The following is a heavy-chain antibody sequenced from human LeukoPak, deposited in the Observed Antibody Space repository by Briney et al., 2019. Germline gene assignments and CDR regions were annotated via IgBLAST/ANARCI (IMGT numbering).Heavy chain of an antibody. V-gene: IGHV1-8*01. J-gene: IGHJ6*03. CDR3: ARPTGRPSNYYHMDV. D-gene: IGHD1-26*01. CDR1: GYTFTSYD. CDR2: MNPDSGNT. Sequence: ASVKVSCKASGYTFTSYDMNWVRQATGQGLEWMGWMNPDSGNTGYAQEFQGRVSMTWDTSISTAYMELSSLRSEDTAVYYCARPTGRPSNYYHMDVWGKGTTVTVSS.